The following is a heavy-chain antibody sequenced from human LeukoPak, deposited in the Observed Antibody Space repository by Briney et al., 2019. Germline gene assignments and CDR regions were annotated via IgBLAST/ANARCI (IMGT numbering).Heavy chain of an antibody. J-gene: IGHJ4*02. CDR2: ISGSGGST. V-gene: IGHV3-23*01. CDR3: AKVRYSGYDPPYYFDY. CDR1: GFTFSSYA. Sequence: PGGSLRLSCAASGFTFSSYAMSWVRRAPGKGLEWVSAISGSGGSTYYADSVKGRFTISRDNSKNTLYLQMNSLRAEDTAVYYCAKVRYSGYDPPYYFDYWGQGTLVTVSS. D-gene: IGHD5-12*01.